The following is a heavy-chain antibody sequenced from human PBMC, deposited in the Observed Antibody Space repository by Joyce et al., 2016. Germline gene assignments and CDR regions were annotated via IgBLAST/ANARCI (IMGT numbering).Heavy chain of an antibody. J-gene: IGHJ4*02. V-gene: IGHV3-23*01. Sequence: EVHLLESGGGLVQPGGSLRLSCVASGFTFSSYAMAWVRQAPGKGLEWVSGLNNRGDFRHKADSVRGRFTISRDNMRSTLYLQMDRLRADDTAIYYCVKYTVTEAMGDSWGQGTLVTVSS. CDR1: GFTFSSYA. CDR3: VKYTVTEAMGDS. D-gene: IGHD4-11*01. CDR2: LNNRGDFR.